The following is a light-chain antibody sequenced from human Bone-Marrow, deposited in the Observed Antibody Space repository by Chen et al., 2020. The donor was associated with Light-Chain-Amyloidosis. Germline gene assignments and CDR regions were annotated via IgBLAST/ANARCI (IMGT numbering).Light chain of an antibody. CDR1: SSDVGVYNL. J-gene: IGLJ1*01. Sequence: QSALTQPASVSGSPGQSITVHCAGTSSDVGVYNLVSWYQQHPGKAPKLMIYEVTKRPSGVSTRFSGSKSGNTASLTISGRQAEDEAAYYCCLYQGCCNPYVFGTGTKVTVL. CDR2: EVT. V-gene: IGLV2-23*02. CDR3: CLYQGCCNPYV.